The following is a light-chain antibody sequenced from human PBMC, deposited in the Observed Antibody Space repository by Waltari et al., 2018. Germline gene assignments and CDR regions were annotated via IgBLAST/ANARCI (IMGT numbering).Light chain of an antibody. Sequence: QSVLTQPPSASGTPGQRVTSPCSGSSSNIGINYVYWYQQLPGTPPKLLLYGNNQRPSGVPDRFSGSQSGTSASLAISGLRSEDEADYYCAAWDDSLYWVFGGGTKLTVL. CDR1: SSNIGINY. J-gene: IGLJ3*02. V-gene: IGLV1-47*01. CDR3: AAWDDSLYWV. CDR2: GNN.